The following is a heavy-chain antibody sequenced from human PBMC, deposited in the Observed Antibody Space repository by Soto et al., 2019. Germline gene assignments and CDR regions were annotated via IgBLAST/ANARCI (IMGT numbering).Heavy chain of an antibody. J-gene: IGHJ6*02. CDR2: ISYDGSNK. D-gene: IGHD2-15*01. CDR3: ARVEDVVVVAATDYYYGMDV. CDR1: GFTFSSYA. V-gene: IGHV3-30-3*01. Sequence: GGSLRLSCAASGFTFSSYAMHWVRQAPGKXLEWVAVISYDGSNKYYADSVKGRFTISRDNSKNTLYLQMNSLRAEDTAVYYCARVEDVVVVAATDYYYGMDVWGQGTTVTVSS.